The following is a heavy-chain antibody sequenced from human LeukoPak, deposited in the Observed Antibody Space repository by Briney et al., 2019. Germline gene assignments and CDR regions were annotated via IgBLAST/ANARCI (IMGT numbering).Heavy chain of an antibody. CDR1: GYTFTNYG. CDR2: ISAYNGNT. Sequence: ASVKVSCKASGYTFTNYGISWMRQAPGQGLEWMGWISAYNGNTNYVERLQGRVTMTTDTSMSTAYMELRSLRSDDTAVYYCVRRSGWGFDYWGQGTLVTVSS. CDR3: VRRSGWGFDY. D-gene: IGHD6-19*01. J-gene: IGHJ4*02. V-gene: IGHV1-18*01.